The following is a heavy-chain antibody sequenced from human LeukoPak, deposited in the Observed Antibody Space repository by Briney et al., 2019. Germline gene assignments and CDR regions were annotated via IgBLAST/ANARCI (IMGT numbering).Heavy chain of an antibody. CDR3: AREMGATPYGMDV. CDR2: IIPILGIA. V-gene: IGHV1-69*04. J-gene: IGHJ6*02. Sequence: ASVTVSCKASGDTFSSYAISWVRQAPGQGLEWMGRIIPILGIANYAQKFQGRVTITADKSTSTAYMELSSLRSEDTAVYYCAREMGATPYGMDVWGQGTTVTVSS. D-gene: IGHD1-26*01. CDR1: GDTFSSYA.